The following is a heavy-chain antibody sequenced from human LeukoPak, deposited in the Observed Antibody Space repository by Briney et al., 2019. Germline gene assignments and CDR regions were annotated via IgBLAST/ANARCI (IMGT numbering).Heavy chain of an antibody. CDR1: GFTFSSYA. CDR3: VKDLAVAATPILDY. D-gene: IGHD2-15*01. Sequence: GGSLRLSCSASGFTFSSYAMHWVRQAPGKGLEYVSAISSNGGSTYYADSVKGRFTISRGNSKNTLYLQMSSLRAEDTAVYYCVKDLAVAATPILDYWGQGTLVTVSS. CDR2: ISSNGGST. V-gene: IGHV3-64D*06. J-gene: IGHJ4*02.